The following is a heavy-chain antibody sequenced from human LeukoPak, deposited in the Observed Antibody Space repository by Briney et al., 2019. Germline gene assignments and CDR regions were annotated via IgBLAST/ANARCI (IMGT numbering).Heavy chain of an antibody. CDR3: ARESGATRAYDFWSGPTHYYFDY. CDR1: GFTFSDYY. Sequence: GGSLRLSRAASGFTFSDYYMSWIRQAPGKGLEWVSYISSSGSTIYYADSVKGRFTISRDNAKNSLYLQMNSLRAEDTAVYYCARESGATRAYDFWSGPTHYYFDYWGQGTLVTVSS. V-gene: IGHV3-11*04. CDR2: ISSSGSTI. J-gene: IGHJ4*02. D-gene: IGHD3-3*01.